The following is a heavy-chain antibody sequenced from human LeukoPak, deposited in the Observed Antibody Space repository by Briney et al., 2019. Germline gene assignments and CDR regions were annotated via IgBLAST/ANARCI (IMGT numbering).Heavy chain of an antibody. J-gene: IGHJ5*02. Sequence: KPSETLSLTCAVYGGSFSGYYWSWIRQPPGKGLEWIGEINHSGSTNYNPPLKSRVTISVDTSKNQFSLKLSSVTAADTAVYYCARGTIVVVPAATYYDFWSGYSWFDPWGQGTLVTVSS. D-gene: IGHD3-3*01. V-gene: IGHV4-34*01. CDR3: ARGTIVVVPAATYYDFWSGYSWFDP. CDR1: GGSFSGYY. CDR2: INHSGST.